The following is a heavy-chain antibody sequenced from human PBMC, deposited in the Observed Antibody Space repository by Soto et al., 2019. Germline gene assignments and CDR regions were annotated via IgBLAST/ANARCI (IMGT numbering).Heavy chain of an antibody. CDR2: INPNSGGT. CDR1: GYTFAGYY. J-gene: IGHJ5*02. Sequence: ASVKVSCKASGYTFAGYYMHWVRQAPGQGLEWMGWINPNSGGTNYAQKFQGRVTMTRDTSISTAYMELSRLRSDDTAVYYCARDLLEQRGFDPWGQGTLVTVSS. CDR3: ARDLLEQRGFDP. D-gene: IGHD1-1*01. V-gene: IGHV1-2*02.